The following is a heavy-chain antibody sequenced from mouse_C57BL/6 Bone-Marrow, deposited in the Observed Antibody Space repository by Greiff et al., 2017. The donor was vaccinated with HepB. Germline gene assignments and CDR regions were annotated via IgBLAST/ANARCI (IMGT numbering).Heavy chain of an antibody. D-gene: IGHD4-1*02. CDR2: ISSGGSYT. CDR1: GFTFSSYG. CDR3: ATTGGTAY. V-gene: IGHV5-6*01. J-gene: IGHJ3*01. Sequence: EVQGVESGGDLVKPGGSLKLSCAASGFTFSSYGMSWVRQTPDKRLEWVATISSGGSYTYYPDTVKGRFTISRDNAKNTLYLQMSSLKSEDTAMYYCATTGGTAYWGQGTLVTVSA.